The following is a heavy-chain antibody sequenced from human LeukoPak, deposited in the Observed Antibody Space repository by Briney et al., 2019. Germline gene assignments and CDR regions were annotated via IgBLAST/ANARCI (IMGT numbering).Heavy chain of an antibody. CDR1: GGTFSSYA. D-gene: IGHD5-24*01. Sequence: GASVKVSCKASGGTFSSYAISWVRQAPGQGLEWMGGIIPIFGTANYAQKFQGRVTITADESTSTAYMELSSLRSEDTAVYYCAREGWLQSSPFDYWGQGTLVTVSS. J-gene: IGHJ4*02. CDR3: AREGWLQSSPFDY. CDR2: IIPIFGTA. V-gene: IGHV1-69*13.